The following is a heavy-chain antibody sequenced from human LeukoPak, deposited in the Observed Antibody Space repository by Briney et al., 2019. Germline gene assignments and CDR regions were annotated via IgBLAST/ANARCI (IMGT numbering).Heavy chain of an antibody. CDR2: IYYSGST. CDR1: GGSISSYY. J-gene: IGHJ2*01. CDR3: ARESPAVGWYFDL. Sequence: PSETLSLTCTVSGGSISSYYWSWIRQPPGKGLEWIGYIYYSGSTNYNPSLKSRVTISVDTSKNQFSLKLSSVTAADTAVYYCARESPAVGWYFDLWGRGTLVTVSS. V-gene: IGHV4-59*01.